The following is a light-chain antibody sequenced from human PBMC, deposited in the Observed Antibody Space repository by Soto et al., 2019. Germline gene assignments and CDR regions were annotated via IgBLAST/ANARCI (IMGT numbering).Light chain of an antibody. CDR1: SSDVGHNY. J-gene: IGLJ3*02. CDR2: EVS. CDR3: SSYTSSGV. Sequence: QSALTQPASVSGSPGQSITISCTGTSSDVGHNYVSWYQQHAGKAPKLIIYEVSNRPSGVSTRFSGSKSGNTASLTISGLQAEDEADYYCSSYTSSGVFGGGTKLTGL. V-gene: IGLV2-14*01.